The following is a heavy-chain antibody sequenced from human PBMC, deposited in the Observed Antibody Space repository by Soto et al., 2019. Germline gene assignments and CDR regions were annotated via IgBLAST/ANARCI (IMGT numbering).Heavy chain of an antibody. CDR2: INPNSGGT. V-gene: IGHV1-2*04. CDR1: GYTFTGYY. Sequence: QVQLVQSGAEVKKPGASVKVSCKASGYTFTGYYMHWVRQAPGQGLEWMGWINPNSGGTNYAQKVQGWVSMTRDTSISTAYMELSRLRSDDTAVYYCARDSDFYGSGSYSASFDYWGQGTLVTVSS. CDR3: ARDSDFYGSGSYSASFDY. D-gene: IGHD3-10*01. J-gene: IGHJ4*02.